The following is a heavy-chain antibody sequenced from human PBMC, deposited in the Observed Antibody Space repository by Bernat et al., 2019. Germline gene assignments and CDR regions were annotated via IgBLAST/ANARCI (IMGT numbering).Heavy chain of an antibody. CDR1: GGSISGYY. V-gene: IGHV4-59*08. Sequence: QVQLQESGPGLVKPSETLSLTCTVSGGSISGYYWSWIRQPPGTGLEWIGNIYYSGGTKYNPSLKSRVTISVDTSRNQSSLKLSAVNAADTAVYYCAGHGLGREGNWRFELWGRGTLVTVS. J-gene: IGHJ2*01. CDR3: AGHGLGREGNWRFEL. D-gene: IGHD6-19*01. CDR2: IYYSGGT.